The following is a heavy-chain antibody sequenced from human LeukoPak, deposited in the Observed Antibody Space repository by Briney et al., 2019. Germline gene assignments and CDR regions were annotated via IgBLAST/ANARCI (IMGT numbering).Heavy chain of an antibody. Sequence: GGSLRLSCAASGFPFSSYWMHWVRRVPGKGLVWVSRINSDGSSTSYADSVKGRFTISRDNAKNTLYVQMNSLRAEDTAVYYCSTGSGHAFDIWGRGTMVTVSS. V-gene: IGHV3-74*01. CDR1: GFPFSSYW. CDR2: INSDGSST. D-gene: IGHD3-10*01. CDR3: STGSGHAFDI. J-gene: IGHJ3*02.